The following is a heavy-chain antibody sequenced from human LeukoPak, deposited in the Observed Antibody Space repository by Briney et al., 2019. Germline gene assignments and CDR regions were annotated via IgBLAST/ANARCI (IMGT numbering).Heavy chain of an antibody. J-gene: IGHJ5*02. D-gene: IGHD2-2*01. Sequence: ASVKVSCKASGYTFTGYYMHWVRQAPGQGLEWMGWINPNSGGTNYAQKFQGRVTMTRDTSISTAYMELSRLRSDDTAVYYCARGYRPAAIRSSWWFDPWGQGTLVTVSS. CDR1: GYTFTGYY. CDR2: INPNSGGT. CDR3: ARGYRPAAIRSSWWFDP. V-gene: IGHV1-2*02.